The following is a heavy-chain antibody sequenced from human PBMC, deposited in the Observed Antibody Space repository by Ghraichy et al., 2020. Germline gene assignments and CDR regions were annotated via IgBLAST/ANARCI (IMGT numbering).Heavy chain of an antibody. V-gene: IGHV3-21*01. Sequence: GGSLRLSCAASGFTFSSYSMNWVRQAPGKGLEWVSSISSSSSYIYYADSVKGRFTISRDNAKNSLYLQMNSLRAEDTAMYYCARSQPLLTGYYNSPDAFDIWGQGTMVTVSS. CDR2: ISSSSSYI. CDR1: GFTFSSYS. CDR3: ARSQPLLTGYYNSPDAFDI. J-gene: IGHJ3*02. D-gene: IGHD3-9*01.